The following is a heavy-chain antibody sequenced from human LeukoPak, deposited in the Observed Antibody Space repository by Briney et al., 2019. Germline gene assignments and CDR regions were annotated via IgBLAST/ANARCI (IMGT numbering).Heavy chain of an antibody. Sequence: SETLSLTCTVSGGSISSYYWSWIRQPPGKGLEWIGYIYYSGSTNYNPSLKSRVTISVDTSKNQFSLKLSSVTAADTAVYYCARRSDYGDYIDAFDIWGQGTMVTVSS. J-gene: IGHJ3*02. CDR2: IYYSGST. V-gene: IGHV4-59*12. CDR3: ARRSDYGDYIDAFDI. D-gene: IGHD4-17*01. CDR1: GGSISSYY.